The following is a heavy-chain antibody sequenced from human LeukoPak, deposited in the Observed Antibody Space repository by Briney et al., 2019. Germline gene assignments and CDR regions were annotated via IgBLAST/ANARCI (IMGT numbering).Heavy chain of an antibody. J-gene: IGHJ5*02. D-gene: IGHD6-13*01. CDR3: ARLGGIAAAGAYNWFDP. Sequence: GESLKISCKGSGYSFTSYWISWVRQMPGKGLEWMGRIDPSDSYTNYSPSFQGHVTISADKSISTAYLQWSSLKASDTAMYYCARLGGIAAAGAYNWFDPWGQGTLVTVSS. V-gene: IGHV5-10-1*01. CDR2: IDPSDSYT. CDR1: GYSFTSYW.